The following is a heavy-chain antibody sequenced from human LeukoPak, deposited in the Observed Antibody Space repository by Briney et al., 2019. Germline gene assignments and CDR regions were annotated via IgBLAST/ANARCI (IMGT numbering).Heavy chain of an antibody. J-gene: IGHJ4*02. D-gene: IGHD3-22*01. Sequence: GGSLRLSCAASGFTSRNYRMNWVRQAPGKGLEWVSSISTSSTYIFYADSVKGRFTISRDNAKNSLYLQMNSLRAEDTAVYYCARDYDSSGYYYPVYEYWGQGTLVTVSS. CDR1: GFTSRNYR. CDR2: ISTSSTYI. CDR3: ARDYDSSGYYYPVYEY. V-gene: IGHV3-21*01.